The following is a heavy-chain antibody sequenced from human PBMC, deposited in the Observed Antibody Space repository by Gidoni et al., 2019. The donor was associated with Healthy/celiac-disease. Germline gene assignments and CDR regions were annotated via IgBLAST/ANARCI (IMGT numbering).Heavy chain of an antibody. J-gene: IGHJ4*02. CDR1: GFPFSSYW. V-gene: IGHV3-7*03. D-gene: IGHD2-2*01. CDR3: ARDPRYCSSTSCPKGDAAAGFDY. CDR2: IKQDGSEK. Sequence: EVQLVESGGGLVQPGGSLRLSCAASGFPFSSYWMRWVRQAPGKGLEWVANIKQDGSEKYYVDSVKGRFTISRDNAKNSLYLQMNSLRAEDTAVYYCARDPRYCSSTSCPKGDAAAGFDYWGQGTLVTVSS.